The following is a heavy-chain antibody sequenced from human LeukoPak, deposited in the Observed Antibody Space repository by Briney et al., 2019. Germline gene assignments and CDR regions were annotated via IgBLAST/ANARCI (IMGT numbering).Heavy chain of an antibody. CDR2: VSPYSGSA. CDR3: ARELDYYDSSGSRTIGY. J-gene: IGHJ4*02. Sequence: ASVKVSCKASNSSFISHTINWVRQAPGQGLEWMGSVSPYSGSATYALKFLGRVTMTTDTTTASLRLLNLGSGDTAMYYCARELDYYDSSGSRTIGYWGQGTLVTVSS. D-gene: IGHD3-22*01. V-gene: IGHV1-18*01. CDR1: NSSFISHT.